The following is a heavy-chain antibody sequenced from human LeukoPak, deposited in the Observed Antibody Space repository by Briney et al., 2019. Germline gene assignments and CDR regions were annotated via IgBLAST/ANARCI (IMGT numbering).Heavy chain of an antibody. CDR2: IYHSGST. CDR3: ARVLAGYSGYVDY. D-gene: IGHD1-26*01. CDR1: GYSISSGYY. V-gene: IGHV4-38-2*01. Sequence: SETLSLTCAVSGYSISSGYYWGWIRQPPGKGLEWIGSIYHSGSTYYNPSLKSRVTISVDTSKNQFSLKLSSVTAADTAVYYCARVLAGYSGYVDYWDQGTLVTVSS. J-gene: IGHJ4*02.